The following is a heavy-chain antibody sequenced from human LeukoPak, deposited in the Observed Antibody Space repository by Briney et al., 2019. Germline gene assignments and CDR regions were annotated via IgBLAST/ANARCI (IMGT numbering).Heavy chain of an antibody. Sequence: PSETLSLTCSVSGGSISSGSYYWSWIRQPAGKGLGRIGRIYTSGGTNYNPSLKSRVTISVDTSKNQFSLKLSSVTAADTAVYYCAREVRSYRKDWFDPWGQGTLVTVSS. J-gene: IGHJ5*02. CDR3: AREVRSYRKDWFDP. D-gene: IGHD2-2*02. CDR1: GGSISSGSYY. V-gene: IGHV4-61*02. CDR2: IYTSGGT.